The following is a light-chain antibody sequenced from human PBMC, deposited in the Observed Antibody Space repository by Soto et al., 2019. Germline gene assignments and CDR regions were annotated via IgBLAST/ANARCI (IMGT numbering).Light chain of an antibody. CDR3: NSYTSSSTYVV. CDR1: SSDVGGYNY. J-gene: IGLJ2*01. Sequence: QSALTQPASVSGSPGQSITISCTGTSSDVGGYNYVSWYQQHPGKAPKLMIYDVSNRTSGVSNRFSGSKSGNTASLTISGLQAEDEAHYYCNSYTSSSTYVVFGGGTKLTVL. V-gene: IGLV2-14*01. CDR2: DVS.